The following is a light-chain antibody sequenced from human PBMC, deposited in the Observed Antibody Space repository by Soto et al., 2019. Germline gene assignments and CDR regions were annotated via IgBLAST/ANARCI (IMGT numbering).Light chain of an antibody. J-gene: IGLJ3*02. Sequence: QSVLTQPPSVSVAPGQRVTISCTGSSSNIGAGYDVHWYQQLPGTAPKLLIYGNSNRPSGVPDRFSGSKSGTSASLAITGLQAEDEADYYCQSYDSSLSALFGGGTKLTVL. CDR2: GNS. CDR1: SSNIGAGYD. V-gene: IGLV1-40*01. CDR3: QSYDSSLSAL.